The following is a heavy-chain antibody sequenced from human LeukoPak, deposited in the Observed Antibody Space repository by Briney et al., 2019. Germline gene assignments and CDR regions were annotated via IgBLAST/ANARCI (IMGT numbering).Heavy chain of an antibody. V-gene: IGHV3-30*04. CDR1: GFTFSSYA. Sequence: GGSLRPSCAASGFTFSSYAMHWVRQASGKGLEWVAVISYDGSNKYYADSVKGRFTISRDNSKNTLYLQMNSLRAEDTAVYYCAREAAAGISWDYWGQGTLVTVSS. CDR2: ISYDGSNK. CDR3: AREAAAGISWDY. D-gene: IGHD6-13*01. J-gene: IGHJ4*02.